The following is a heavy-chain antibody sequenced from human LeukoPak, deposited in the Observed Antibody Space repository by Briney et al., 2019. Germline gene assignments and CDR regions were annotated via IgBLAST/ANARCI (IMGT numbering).Heavy chain of an antibody. D-gene: IGHD4-23*01. J-gene: IGHJ3*02. CDR2: INPSGSST. CDR1: GYTFTSYY. CDR3: ARGPCGGKRAPGTSDAFDI. V-gene: IGHV1-46*01. Sequence: ASVKVSCKASGYTFTSYYMHWVRQAPGQGLEWMGIINPSGSSTSYAQKFQGRVTMTRDTSTSTVYMELSSLRSEDTAVYYCARGPCGGKRAPGTSDAFDIWGQGTMVTVSS.